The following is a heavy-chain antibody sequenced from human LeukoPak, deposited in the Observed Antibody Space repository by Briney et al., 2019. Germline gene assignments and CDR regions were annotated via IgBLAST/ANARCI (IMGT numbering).Heavy chain of an antibody. CDR2: ISSSSSYI. CDR3: ARVQITMVRGVMGYFDY. V-gene: IGHV3-21*01. J-gene: IGHJ4*02. CDR1: GFTFSSYS. D-gene: IGHD3-10*01. Sequence: PGGSLRLSCAASGFTFSSYSMNWVRQAPGKGLEWVSSISSSSSYIYYADSVKGRFTISRDNAKNSLYLQMNSLRAEDTAVYYCARVQITMVRGVMGYFDYWGQGTLVTVSS.